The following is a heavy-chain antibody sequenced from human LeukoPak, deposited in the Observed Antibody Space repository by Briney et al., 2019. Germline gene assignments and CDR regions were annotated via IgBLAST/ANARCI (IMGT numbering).Heavy chain of an antibody. CDR2: IRYDGSNK. CDR3: AKAQGYATSWSPFDY. V-gene: IGHV3-30*02. D-gene: IGHD2-2*01. J-gene: IGHJ4*02. Sequence: PGGSLRLSCEASGFTFNSYGMHWVRQAPGKGLEWVAFIRYDGSNKYYADSVKGRFTISRDNSKNTLSLQMNGLRVEDTALYYCAKAQGYATSWSPFDYWGQGTLVTVCS. CDR1: GFTFNSYG.